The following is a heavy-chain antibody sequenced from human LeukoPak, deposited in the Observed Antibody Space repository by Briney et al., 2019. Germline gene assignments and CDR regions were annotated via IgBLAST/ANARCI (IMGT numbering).Heavy chain of an antibody. D-gene: IGHD3-22*01. CDR2: IYHSGST. V-gene: IGHV4-38-2*02. J-gene: IGHJ4*02. Sequence: SETLSLTCTVSGYSISSGYYWGWIRQPPGKGLEWIGSIYHSGSTYYNPSLKSRVTISVDTSKNQFSLKLSSVTAADTAVYYCARDSITMIVVAFDYWGQGTLVTVSS. CDR1: GYSISSGYY. CDR3: ARDSITMIVVAFDY.